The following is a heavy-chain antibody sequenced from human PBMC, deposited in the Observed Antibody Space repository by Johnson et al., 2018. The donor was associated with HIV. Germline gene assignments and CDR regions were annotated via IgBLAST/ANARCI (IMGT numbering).Heavy chain of an antibody. CDR1: GFTFDDYA. CDR2: ISWNSGSI. CDR3: ARVAGDQVVLDAFDI. Sequence: VQLVESGGGVVQPGRSLRLSCAASGFTFDDYAMHWVRQAPGKGLEWVSGISWNSGSIGYADSVKGRFPISRDNAKNSLYLQMNSLRAEDTAVYYCARVAGDQVVLDAFDIWGQGTMVTVSS. J-gene: IGHJ3*02. V-gene: IGHV3-9*01. D-gene: IGHD7-27*01.